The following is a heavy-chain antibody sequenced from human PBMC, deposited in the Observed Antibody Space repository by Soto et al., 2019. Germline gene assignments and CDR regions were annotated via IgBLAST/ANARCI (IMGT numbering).Heavy chain of an antibody. V-gene: IGHV3-66*01. J-gene: IGHJ3*02. CDR1: GFTVSSNY. CDR3: ASGGGGDCTAFDI. Sequence: EVQLVESGGGLVQPGGSLRLSCAASGFTVSSNYMSWVRQAPGKGLDWVSVIYSGGSTYYADSVKGRFTISRDNSKNTLNLQMNSLRADDTAVYYCASGGGGDCTAFDIWGQGTMVTVSS. D-gene: IGHD3-16*01. CDR2: IYSGGST.